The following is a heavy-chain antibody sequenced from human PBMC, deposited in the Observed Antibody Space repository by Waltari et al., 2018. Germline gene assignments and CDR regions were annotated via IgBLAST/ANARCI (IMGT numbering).Heavy chain of an antibody. CDR2: ISWNSGWI. CDR1: GFTFDDSA. D-gene: IGHD6-13*01. CDR3: TKDVTAAGSAQFDY. Sequence: EVQVVESGGGLVQPGRSLRGSCAASGFTFDDSAMHWVRQGPGKGLEWVAGISWNSGWIGYADSVKGRFTISRDNAKNSLHLQMNSLRAEDMALYYCTKDVTAAGSAQFDYWGQGTLVSVSS. V-gene: IGHV3-9*03. J-gene: IGHJ4*02.